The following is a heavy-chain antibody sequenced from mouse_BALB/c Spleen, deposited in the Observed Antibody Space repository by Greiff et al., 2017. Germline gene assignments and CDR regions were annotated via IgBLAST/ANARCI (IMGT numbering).Heavy chain of an antibody. Sequence: EVQRVESGGGLVKPGGSLKLSCAASGFTFSSYAMSWVRQTPEKRLEWVASISSGGSTYYPDSVKGRFTISRDNARNILYLQMSSLRSEDTAMYYCARGGDYEENYWGQGTTLTVSS. CDR1: GFTFSSYA. CDR2: ISSGGST. V-gene: IGHV5-6-5*01. J-gene: IGHJ2*01. D-gene: IGHD2-4*01. CDR3: ARGGDYEENY.